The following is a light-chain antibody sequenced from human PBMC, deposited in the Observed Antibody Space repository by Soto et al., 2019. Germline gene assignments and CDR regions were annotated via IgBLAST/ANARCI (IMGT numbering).Light chain of an antibody. J-gene: IGKJ1*01. Sequence: EIVLTQSPGTLSLSPGERATLSCRASQSVSSHLAWYQQKPGQAPRLLIYDASNRATGIPARFSGSGSGTYFTLTISSLEPEDFAVYHCVQRTTWPWTCGPGGKVEI. V-gene: IGKV3-11*01. CDR2: DAS. CDR3: VQRTTWPWT. CDR1: QSVSSH.